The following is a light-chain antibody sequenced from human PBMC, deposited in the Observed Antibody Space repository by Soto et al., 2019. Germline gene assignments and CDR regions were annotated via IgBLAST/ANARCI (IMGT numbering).Light chain of an antibody. J-gene: IGKJ4*01. Sequence: EIVMTQSPATLSVSPGERATLSCRASQSVSSNLAWYQQKPGQAPRLLIYDASTRATGIPARFSGSGSGTKYPLTISSLQSEDAAVYYCQQCSWHPFTVTFGGGTKVEIK. CDR1: QSVSSN. V-gene: IGKV3-15*01. CDR3: QQCSWHPFTVT. CDR2: DAS.